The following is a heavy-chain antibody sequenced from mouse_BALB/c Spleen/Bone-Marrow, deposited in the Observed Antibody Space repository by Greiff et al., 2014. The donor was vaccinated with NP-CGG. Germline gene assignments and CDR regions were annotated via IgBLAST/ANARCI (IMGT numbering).Heavy chain of an antibody. CDR1: GYTFTSYW. V-gene: IGHV1S81*02. J-gene: IGHJ2*01. D-gene: IGHD2-2*01. CDR3: ARINGYDY. Sequence: QVQLQQSGAELVKPGASVKLSCKASGYTFTSYWMHWVKQRPGQGLEWIGEIDPSTGRTDYNKKFKSQATLTVDKSSSTAYMHLSSLTSEVSAVDYCARINGYDYWGQGTTLTVSS. CDR2: IDPSTGRT.